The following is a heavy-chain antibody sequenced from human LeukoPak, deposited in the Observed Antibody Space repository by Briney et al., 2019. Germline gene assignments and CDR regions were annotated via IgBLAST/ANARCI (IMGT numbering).Heavy chain of an antibody. D-gene: IGHD3-22*01. J-gene: IGHJ4*02. CDR3: ATSVGFYDTGGYYPL. Sequence: GGSLRLSCAASGFTFSSYGMHWVRQAPGKGLEWVAFVRNDGSNTYYVDSLKGRFTISRDNSKGTVYLQMNSLRAEDSAVYYWATSVGFYDTGGYYPLWGQGTLVTVSS. CDR2: VRNDGSNT. V-gene: IGHV3-30*02. CDR1: GFTFSSYG.